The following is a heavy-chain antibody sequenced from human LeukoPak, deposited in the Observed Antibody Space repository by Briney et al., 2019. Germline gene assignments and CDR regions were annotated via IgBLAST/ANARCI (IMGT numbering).Heavy chain of an antibody. CDR2: ISDNGGTA. Sequence: GGXXRLSCAASQFMFSTYAMYWVRQAPGKGLEWVSGISDNGGTAYYADSVKGRFTISRDNSKNMLYLHMNSLRAEDTAVYYCAKRGPVTGTKYFDYWGQGTLVTVSS. D-gene: IGHD6-19*01. CDR1: QFMFSTYA. J-gene: IGHJ4*02. V-gene: IGHV3-23*01. CDR3: AKRGPVTGTKYFDY.